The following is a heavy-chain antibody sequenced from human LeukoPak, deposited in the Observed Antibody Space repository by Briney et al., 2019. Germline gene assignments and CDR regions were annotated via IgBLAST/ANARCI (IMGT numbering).Heavy chain of an antibody. CDR2: IIPIFGTA. V-gene: IGHV1-69*06. CDR1: GGTFSSYA. J-gene: IGHJ3*02. Sequence: SVKVSCKASGGTFSSYAISWVRQAPGQGLEWMGGIIPIFGTANYAQKFQGRVTITADKSTSTAYMELSSLRSEDTAVYYCARSNYYDSSGYLLGLDAFDIWGQGTMVTVSS. CDR3: ARSNYYDSSGYLLGLDAFDI. D-gene: IGHD3-22*01.